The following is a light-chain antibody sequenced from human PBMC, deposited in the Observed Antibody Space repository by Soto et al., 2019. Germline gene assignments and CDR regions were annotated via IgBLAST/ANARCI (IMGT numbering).Light chain of an antibody. CDR1: SSNIGSNT. Sequence: QSVLTQRPSASGTPGQRVTISCSGSSSNIGSNTVNWYQQLPGTAPKLLIYSNNQRPSGVPDRFSGSKSGTSASLAISGLQSDFYADSSSAAWYDILTRVFGPGTNLTVL. J-gene: IGLJ1*01. CDR2: SNN. V-gene: IGLV1-44*01. CDR3: AAWYDILTRV.